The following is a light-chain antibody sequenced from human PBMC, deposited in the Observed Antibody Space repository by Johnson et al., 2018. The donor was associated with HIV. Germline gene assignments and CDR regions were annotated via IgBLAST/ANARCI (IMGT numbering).Light chain of an antibody. J-gene: IGLJ1*01. Sequence: QSILTQPPSVSAAPGQKVTISCSGSTSKIGNNYVSWYQHLPGAAPKLLIYDSNKRPSGIPYRFSGSKSGTSATLGITGLQTVDEADYYCGTWDSSLSAGVFGTGTKVTVL. CDR1: TSKIGNNY. CDR3: GTWDSSLSAGV. V-gene: IGLV1-51*01. CDR2: DSN.